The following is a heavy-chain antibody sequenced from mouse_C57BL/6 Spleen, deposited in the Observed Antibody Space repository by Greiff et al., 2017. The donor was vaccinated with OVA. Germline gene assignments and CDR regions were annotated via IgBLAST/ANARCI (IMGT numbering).Heavy chain of an antibody. V-gene: IGHV1-69*01. D-gene: IGHD1-1*01. J-gene: IGHJ2*01. CDR3: ARNLGTTVPEGYYFDY. CDR1: GYTFTSYW. Sequence: QVQLQQPGAELVMPGASVKLSCKASGYTFTSYWMHWVKQRPGQGLEWIGEIDPSDSYTNYNQKFKGKSTLTVDKSSSTAYMQLSSLTSEDSAVYYCARNLGTTVPEGYYFDYWGQGTTLTVSS. CDR2: IDPSDSYT.